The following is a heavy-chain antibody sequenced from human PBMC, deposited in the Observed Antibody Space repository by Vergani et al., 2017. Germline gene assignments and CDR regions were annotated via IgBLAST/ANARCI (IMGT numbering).Heavy chain of an antibody. D-gene: IGHD6-6*01. Sequence: VQLVQSGGGLVQPGRSLRLSCAASGFTFDDYAMHWVRQAPGKGLEWVSGISWNSGSIGYADSVKGRFTISRDNAKNSLYLQMNSLRAEDTALYYCAKVSGSSPTAYYFDYWGQGTLVTVSS. V-gene: IGHV3-9*01. CDR2: ISWNSGSI. J-gene: IGHJ4*02. CDR1: GFTFDDYA. CDR3: AKVSGSSPTAYYFDY.